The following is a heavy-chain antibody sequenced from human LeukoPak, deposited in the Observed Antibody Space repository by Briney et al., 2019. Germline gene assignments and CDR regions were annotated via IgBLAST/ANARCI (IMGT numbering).Heavy chain of an antibody. CDR2: IYHSGST. Sequence: PSETLSLTCTVSGYSISSGYYWGWIRQPPGKGLEWIGSIYHSGSTYYNPSLKSRVTISVDTSKNQFSLKLSSVTAADTAVYYCAREEADYYGSGSYYYWGQGTLVTVSS. V-gene: IGHV4-38-2*02. D-gene: IGHD3-10*01. CDR1: GYSISSGYY. CDR3: AREEADYYGSGSYYY. J-gene: IGHJ4*02.